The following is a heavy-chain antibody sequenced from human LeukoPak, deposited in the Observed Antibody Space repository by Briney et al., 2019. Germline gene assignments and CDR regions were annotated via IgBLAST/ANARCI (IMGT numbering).Heavy chain of an antibody. CDR3: ARLSLSCSSTSCHEWFDP. V-gene: IGHV1-8*03. CDR1: GYTFTSYD. CDR2: MNPNSGNT. J-gene: IGHJ5*02. D-gene: IGHD2-2*01. Sequence: ASVKVSCKASGYTFTSYDINWVRQATGQGLEWMGWMNPNSGNTGYAQKFQGRVTITRNTSISTAYMELSSLRSEDTAVYYCARLSLSCSSTSCHEWFDPWGQGTLVTVSS.